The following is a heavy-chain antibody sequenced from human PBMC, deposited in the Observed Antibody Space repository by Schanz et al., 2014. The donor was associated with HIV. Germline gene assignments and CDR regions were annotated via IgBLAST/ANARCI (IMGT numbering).Heavy chain of an antibody. CDR1: GFTFSSYG. CDR2: IKQDGSEK. J-gene: IGHJ6*02. Sequence: EVQLVESGGGLVQPGGSLRLSCAASGFTFSSYGMYWVRQAPGTGLEWVGEIKQDGSEKYIVDSVKGRFTISRDNAQNSVYLQMNSLRAEDTAVYYCAKDRNYYDSKYRGKGNYYYYYGMDVWGQGTTVTVSS. D-gene: IGHD3-22*01. V-gene: IGHV3-7*01. CDR3: AKDRNYYDSKYRGKGNYYYYYGMDV.